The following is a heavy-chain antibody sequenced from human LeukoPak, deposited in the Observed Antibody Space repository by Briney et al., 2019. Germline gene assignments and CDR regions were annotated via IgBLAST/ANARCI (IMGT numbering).Heavy chain of an antibody. CDR2: ITGSGGGT. CDR3: AKGLKGCSGGSCYYFFDF. J-gene: IGHJ4*02. CDR1: GFAFSNYA. D-gene: IGHD2-15*01. Sequence: PGGSLRLSCAASGFAFSNYAMSWVRQAPGKGLEWVSSITGSGGGTYYADSVKGRFTISRDNSKNTLDLQMNSPRAEDTAVYYCAKGLKGCSGGSCYYFFDFWGQGTLVTVSS. V-gene: IGHV3-23*01.